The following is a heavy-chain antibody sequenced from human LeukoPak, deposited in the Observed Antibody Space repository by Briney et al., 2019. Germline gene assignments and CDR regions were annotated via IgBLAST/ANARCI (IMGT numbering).Heavy chain of an antibody. CDR3: ARGGQWLVTWYFDY. J-gene: IGHJ4*02. CDR1: GGSISSDYYY. Sequence: SETLSLTCAVSGGSISSDYYYWSWIRQPPGKGLEWIGYIHHSGNTYYNPSLKSRLIISVDTSKNQFSLKLSSVTAADTAVYYCARGGQWLVTWYFDYWGQGTLVTVSS. D-gene: IGHD6-19*01. V-gene: IGHV4-30-4*08. CDR2: IHHSGNT.